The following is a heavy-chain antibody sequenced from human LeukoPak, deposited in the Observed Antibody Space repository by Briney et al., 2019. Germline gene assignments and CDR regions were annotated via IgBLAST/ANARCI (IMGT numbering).Heavy chain of an antibody. Sequence: GGSLRLSCTASGLTFSTSGFNWVRQAPGKGLEWVASIGPTGSDRYHADSIKGRFTISRDNANNFLYLQMNSLRAEGTAVYYCATETNGRHYDYWGQGTLLTVSS. J-gene: IGHJ4*02. D-gene: IGHD1-14*01. CDR3: ATETNGRHYDY. CDR1: GLTFSTSG. CDR2: IGPTGSDR. V-gene: IGHV3-21*06.